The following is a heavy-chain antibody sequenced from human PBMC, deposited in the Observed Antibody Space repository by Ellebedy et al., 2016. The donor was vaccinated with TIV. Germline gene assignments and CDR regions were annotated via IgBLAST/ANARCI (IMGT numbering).Heavy chain of an antibody. V-gene: IGHV3-21*01. CDR2: ISTGSSYI. Sequence: GESLKISCAASGFTFSRYSMNWVRQAPGKGLEWVSSISTGSSYIYYADSVKGRFTISRDNAKNSLYLQMNSLRAEDTAVYYCARQFVDTAVVEPLSFDPWGQGTLVTVSS. CDR1: GFTFSRYS. D-gene: IGHD5-18*01. J-gene: IGHJ5*02. CDR3: ARQFVDTAVVEPLSFDP.